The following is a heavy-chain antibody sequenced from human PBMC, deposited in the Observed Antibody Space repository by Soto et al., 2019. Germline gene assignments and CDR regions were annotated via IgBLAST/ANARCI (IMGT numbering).Heavy chain of an antibody. J-gene: IGHJ5*02. D-gene: IGHD5-12*01. CDR2: IYYSGVT. CDR1: GDSISTYN. Sequence: SETLSLTCTVSGDSISTYNWGWIRQPPGKGLEWIGCIYYSGVTNYNPSLKSRVTISADTPKNQLSLKLNSVTAADTAVYYCARVAADIASWLDPWGQGTLVTVSS. CDR3: ARVAADIASWLDP. V-gene: IGHV4-59*01.